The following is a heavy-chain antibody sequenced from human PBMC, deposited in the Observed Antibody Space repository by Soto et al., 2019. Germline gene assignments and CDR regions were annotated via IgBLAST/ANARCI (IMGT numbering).Heavy chain of an antibody. D-gene: IGHD4-17*01. CDR3: ARTTTTKSRYY. Sequence: EVQLLESGGGLVQPGGSLGLSCAASGFTFSSYDMSWVRQAPGKGLEYVSSISVTGSGTYYADSVKGRFTISRDNSKNTMYLPMNSLRVEDTAVYYCARTTTTKSRYYWGQGTLVTVSS. CDR1: GFTFSSYD. J-gene: IGHJ4*02. V-gene: IGHV3-23*01. CDR2: ISVTGSGT.